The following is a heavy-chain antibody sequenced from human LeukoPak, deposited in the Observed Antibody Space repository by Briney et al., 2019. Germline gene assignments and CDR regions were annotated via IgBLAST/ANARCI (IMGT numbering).Heavy chain of an antibody. D-gene: IGHD1-7*01. CDR1: GGSISSSSYY. Sequence: PSETLSLTCTVSGGSISSSSYYWGWIRQPPGKGLEWIGSIYYSGSTYYNPSLKSRVTISVDTSKNQFSLKLSSVTAADTAVYYCARHWGHRTGTTPWGQGTLVTVSS. CDR2: IYYSGST. J-gene: IGHJ5*02. V-gene: IGHV4-39*07. CDR3: ARHWGHRTGTTP.